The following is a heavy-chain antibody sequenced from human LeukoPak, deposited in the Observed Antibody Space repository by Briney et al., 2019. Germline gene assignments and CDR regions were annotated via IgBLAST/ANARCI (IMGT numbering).Heavy chain of an antibody. D-gene: IGHD3-10*01. CDR3: AWRWFGELYTATFDY. CDR1: GGSFSGYY. V-gene: IGHV4-34*01. CDR2: INHSGST. J-gene: IGHJ4*02. Sequence: PSETLSLTCAVYGGSFSGYYWSWIRQPPGKGLKWIGEINHSGSTNYNPSLKSRVTISVDTSKNQFSLKLSSVTAADTAVYYCAWRWFGELYTATFDYWGQGALVTVSS.